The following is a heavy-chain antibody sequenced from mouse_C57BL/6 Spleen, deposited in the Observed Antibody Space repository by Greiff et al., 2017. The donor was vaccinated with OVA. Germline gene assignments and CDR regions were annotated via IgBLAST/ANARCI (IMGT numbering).Heavy chain of an antibody. V-gene: IGHV1-69*01. CDR3: AIYFVGYCDY. CDR2: IDPSDSYT. CDR1: GYTFTSYW. D-gene: IGHD1-1*01. J-gene: IGHJ2*01. Sequence: QVQLQQPGAELVMPGASVKLSCKASGYTFTSYWMHWVKQRPGQGLEWIGEIDPSDSYTNYNQKFKGKSTLTVDKSSSTAYMQLSSLTSEDSAVYYCAIYFVGYCDYWGQGTTLTVSS.